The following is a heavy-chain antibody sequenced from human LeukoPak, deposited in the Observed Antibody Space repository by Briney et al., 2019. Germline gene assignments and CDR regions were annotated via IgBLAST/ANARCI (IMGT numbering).Heavy chain of an antibody. D-gene: IGHD3-22*01. Sequence: GSLRLSCAASGFTFSSYAMSWVRQAPGKGLEWVSGISGSGGSAYYADSVKGRFTISRDNSKNTLYLQVNSLRAEDTAVYYCAKVDYYDGSGYYYDAFDIWGQGAMVTVSS. CDR3: AKVDYYDGSGYYYDAFDI. J-gene: IGHJ3*02. CDR1: GFTFSSYA. V-gene: IGHV3-23*01. CDR2: ISGSGGSA.